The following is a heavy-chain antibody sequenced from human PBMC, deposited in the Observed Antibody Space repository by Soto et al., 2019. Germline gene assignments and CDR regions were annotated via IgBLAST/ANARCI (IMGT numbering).Heavy chain of an antibody. V-gene: IGHV3-33*01. J-gene: IGHJ6*02. CDR3: ARGLRSQYYYYYYGKDV. CDR1: GFTFSSYG. Sequence: LRLSCAASGFTFSSYGMHWVRQAPGKGLEWVAVIWYDGSNKYYADSVKGRFTISRDNSRNTLYLQMNSLRAEDTAVYYCARGLRSQYYYYYYGKDVWGQGTTVSGSS. D-gene: IGHD2-15*01. CDR2: IWYDGSNK.